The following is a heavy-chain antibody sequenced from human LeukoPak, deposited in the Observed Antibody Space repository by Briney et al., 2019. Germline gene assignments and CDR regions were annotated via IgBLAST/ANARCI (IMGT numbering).Heavy chain of an antibody. J-gene: IGHJ4*02. V-gene: IGHV1-69*13. CDR3: ARERDSGYDATAVFDY. CDR1: GGTFSSYA. D-gene: IGHD5-12*01. Sequence: GASVKVSCKASGGTFSSYAISWVRQAPGQGLEWMGGIIPIFGTANYAQKFQGRVTITADESTSTAYMELSSLRSEDTAVYYCARERDSGYDATAVFDYWGQGTLVTVSS. CDR2: IIPIFGTA.